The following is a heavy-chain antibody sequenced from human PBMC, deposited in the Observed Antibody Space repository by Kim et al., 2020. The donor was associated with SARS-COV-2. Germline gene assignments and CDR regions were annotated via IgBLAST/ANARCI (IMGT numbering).Heavy chain of an antibody. J-gene: IGHJ4*02. D-gene: IGHD3-10*01. V-gene: IGHV3-23*01. CDR3: AKDFGEGRVYFDS. Sequence: YYADSVQGRFVMSRDNSQSTLHLQMNSQTVEDTAVYYCAKDFGEGRVYFDSWGQGALVTVSS.